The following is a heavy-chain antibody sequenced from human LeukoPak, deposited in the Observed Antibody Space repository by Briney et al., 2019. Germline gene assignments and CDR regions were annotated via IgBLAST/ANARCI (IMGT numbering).Heavy chain of an antibody. CDR3: AIFDFLFGEIDNWFDP. J-gene: IGHJ5*02. CDR2: IYPGDSDT. D-gene: IGHD3-16*01. V-gene: IGHV5-51*01. CDR1: GAKFSIYG. Sequence: LEISSQGAGAKFSIYGNVWVRPVSVKNLEWMGIIYPGDSDTRYSPSFQGQVTISADKSISTAYLQWSSLKASDTAMYYCAIFDFLFGEIDNWFDPWGQGTQVTVSS.